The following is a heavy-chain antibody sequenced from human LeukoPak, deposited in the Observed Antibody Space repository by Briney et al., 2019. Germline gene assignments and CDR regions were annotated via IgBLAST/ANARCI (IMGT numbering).Heavy chain of an antibody. V-gene: IGHV1-69*06. D-gene: IGHD2-2*01. CDR3: ARVMEYQLLYFQH. CDR2: IIPIFGTA. Sequence: SVKVSCKASGGTFSSYAISWVRQAPGQGLEWMGGIIPIFGTANYAQKFQGRVTITADKSTSTAYMELSSLRSEDTAVYYCARVMEYQLLYFQHWGQGTLVTVSS. CDR1: GGTFSSYA. J-gene: IGHJ1*01.